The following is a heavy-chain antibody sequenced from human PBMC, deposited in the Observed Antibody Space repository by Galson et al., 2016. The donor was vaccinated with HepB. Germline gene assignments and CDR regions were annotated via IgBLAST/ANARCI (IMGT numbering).Heavy chain of an antibody. CDR1: GGSISTYS. V-gene: IGHV4-59*01. CDR2: IYYSGST. Sequence: SETLSLTCTVSGGSISTYSWSWIRQPPGKGLEWIGYIYYSGSTNYNPSLRSRVTISVDTSKNQFSLKLNSVTAADTAVYYCARDGGTYGMDVWGQGTTVTVSS. J-gene: IGHJ6*02. CDR3: ARDGGTYGMDV. D-gene: IGHD3-16*01.